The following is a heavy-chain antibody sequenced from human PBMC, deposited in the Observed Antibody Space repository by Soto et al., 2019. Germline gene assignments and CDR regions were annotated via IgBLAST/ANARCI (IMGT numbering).Heavy chain of an antibody. CDR3: ARWEKMATIDY. CDR1: GGTFSSYA. J-gene: IGHJ4*02. D-gene: IGHD5-12*01. Sequence: QVQLVQSGAEVKKPGSSVKVSCKASGGTFSSYAIRWVRQAPGHGLEWLGGLIPIFGTANYAQTVQGRVTITADESTSTAYMEPSSLRSEDPAVYDCARWEKMATIDYWGQGTPVTVSS. V-gene: IGHV1-69*01. CDR2: LIPIFGTA.